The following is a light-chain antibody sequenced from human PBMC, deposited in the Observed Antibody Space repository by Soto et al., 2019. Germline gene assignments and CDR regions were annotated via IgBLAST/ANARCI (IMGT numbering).Light chain of an antibody. CDR3: SSYTSSTTYV. V-gene: IGLV2-14*01. CDR2: DVS. CDR1: SSDVGAYNY. J-gene: IGLJ1*01. Sequence: LTQPASVSGSPGQSITISCTGTSSDVGAYNYDSWYQQYPGEAPKVIIYDVSHRPAGVSNRFSGSKSGNTASLTISGLQTQDEADYYCSSYTSSTTYVFGTGTKVTVL.